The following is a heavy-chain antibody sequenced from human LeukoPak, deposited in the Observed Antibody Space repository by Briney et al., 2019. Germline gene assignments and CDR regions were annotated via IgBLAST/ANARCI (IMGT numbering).Heavy chain of an antibody. CDR3: AKVGKGYYDFWSGPAQSYGMDV. Sequence: PGGSLRLSCAASGFTFSSYAMSWVRQAPGKGLEWVSAISGSGGSTYYADSVKCRFTISRDNSKNTLYLQMNSLRAEDTAVYYCAKVGKGYYDFWSGPAQSYGMDVWGQGTTVTVSS. CDR1: GFTFSSYA. D-gene: IGHD3-3*01. V-gene: IGHV3-23*01. J-gene: IGHJ6*02. CDR2: ISGSGGST.